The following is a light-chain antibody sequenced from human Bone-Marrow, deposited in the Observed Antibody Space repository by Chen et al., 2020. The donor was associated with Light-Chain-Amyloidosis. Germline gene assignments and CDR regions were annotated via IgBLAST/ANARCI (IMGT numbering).Light chain of an antibody. CDR2: DVT. CDR1: SGGVLIYDY. Sequence: QSALTQPRSVSGSPGQTVTTSCTGSSGGVLIYDYVSWYQQHPGRAPKLLIYDVTERPSGVPDRFSASKSGNTASLTVSGLQAEDEAEYYCCSYAGRFSYVFGPGTTLTVL. CDR3: CSYAGRFSYV. J-gene: IGLJ1*01. V-gene: IGLV2-11*01.